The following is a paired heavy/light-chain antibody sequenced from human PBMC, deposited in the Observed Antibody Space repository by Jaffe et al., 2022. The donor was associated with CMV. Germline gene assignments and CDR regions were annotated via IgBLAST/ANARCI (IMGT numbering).Heavy chain of an antibody. CDR2: IYSSGGT. J-gene: IGHJ4*02. CDR1: GGPIRSASYH. V-gene: IGHV4-39*01. Sequence: QLHLQESGPGLLKPSETLSLTCTVSGGPIRSASYHWGWIRQPPGKGPEWLASIYSSGGTFYNPSLRRRVTISIDTSKNQFSLRVYSVTAADTAVYYCARHPRPQRTTHFDYWGQGSLVVVSS. D-gene: IGHD1-7*01. CDR3: ARHPRPQRTTHFDY.
Light chain of an antibody. CDR1: SSNIGAVYG. J-gene: IGLJ2*01. V-gene: IGLV1-40*01. CDR2: DNT. Sequence: QPVLTQPPSVSGAPGQRVTISCAGGSSNIGAVYGVHWYQQFPGAAPELLIYDNTNRPSGVPDRFSGSKSGTSASLAITGLQAEDEAHYYCQSYDDSLSGLVFGGGTKLTVL. CDR3: QSYDDSLSGLV.